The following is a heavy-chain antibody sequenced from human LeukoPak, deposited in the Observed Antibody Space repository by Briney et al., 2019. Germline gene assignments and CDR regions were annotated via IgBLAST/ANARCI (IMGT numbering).Heavy chain of an antibody. J-gene: IGHJ4*02. CDR3: ARDRDSSGYYADY. CDR2: ISYDGSNK. V-gene: IGHV3-30-3*01. CDR1: GFTFSSYA. Sequence: PGRSLRLSCAASGFTFSSYAMHWVRQAPGKGLEWVAVISYDGSNKYYADSVKGRFTISRDNSKNTLYLQMNSLRAEDTAVYYCARDRDSSGYYADYWGQGTLVTVSS. D-gene: IGHD3-22*01.